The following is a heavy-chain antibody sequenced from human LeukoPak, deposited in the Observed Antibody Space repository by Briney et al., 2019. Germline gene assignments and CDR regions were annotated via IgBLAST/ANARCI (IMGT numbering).Heavy chain of an antibody. CDR1: GFTFSTYA. Sequence: GGSLRLSCAASGFTFSTYAMTWVRQAPGQGLEWVPSISGSGSSTYYADSVKGRFTISRDNSKNSLYLQMNSLRAEDTAVYYCARDSNYYGSGSYYSLRRPHQYYFDYWGQGTLVTVSS. D-gene: IGHD3-10*01. J-gene: IGHJ4*02. CDR2: ISGSGSST. V-gene: IGHV3-23*01. CDR3: ARDSNYYGSGSYYSLRRPHQYYFDY.